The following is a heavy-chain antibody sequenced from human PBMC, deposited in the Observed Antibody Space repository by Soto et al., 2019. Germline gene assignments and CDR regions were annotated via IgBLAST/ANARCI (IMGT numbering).Heavy chain of an antibody. V-gene: IGHV3-30*03. CDR3: ARLTRIGWDDYYYGMNV. D-gene: IGHD6-19*01. CDR2: MSHDGSHK. Sequence: QVQLVESGGGVVQAGGSLGLSCTASGLTFSTYGMHWVRQAPGKGPEWVAVMSHDGSHKAFLDSVKCRVIIYRDNSKNTLYLQINSLRPDDTAGYYCARLTRIGWDDYYYGMNVWSLGSTVIVSS. CDR1: GLTFSTYG. J-gene: IGHJ6*02.